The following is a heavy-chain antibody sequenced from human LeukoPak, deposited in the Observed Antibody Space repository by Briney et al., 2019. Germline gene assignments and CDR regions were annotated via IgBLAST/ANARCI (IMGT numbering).Heavy chain of an antibody. CDR3: AKDMRSSGWYAPFDY. CDR1: GFTFSNFW. J-gene: IGHJ4*02. Sequence: PGGSLRLSCAASGFTFSNFWMHWVRQAPGKGLVWVALIYGDGSFTRYADSVKGRFTISRDNAKNTVYLQMNSLRAEDTALYYCAKDMRSSGWYAPFDYWGQGTLVTVSS. D-gene: IGHD6-19*01. V-gene: IGHV3-74*01. CDR2: IYGDGSFT.